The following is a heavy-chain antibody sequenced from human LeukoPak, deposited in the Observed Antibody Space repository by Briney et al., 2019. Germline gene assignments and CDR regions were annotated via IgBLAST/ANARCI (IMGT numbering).Heavy chain of an antibody. CDR2: IKPDRSEK. D-gene: IGHD2/OR15-2a*01. Sequence: GGSLRRSCAASGFTFSSYEMNWVREAPGKGLEWVAYIKPDRSEKYYVDSVKGRLTISRDNAKNSLYLQMNSLRAEDTAVYYCARVNSRVFDYWGQGTLVTVSS. CDR1: GFTFSSYE. J-gene: IGHJ4*02. CDR3: ARVNSRVFDY. V-gene: IGHV3-7*01.